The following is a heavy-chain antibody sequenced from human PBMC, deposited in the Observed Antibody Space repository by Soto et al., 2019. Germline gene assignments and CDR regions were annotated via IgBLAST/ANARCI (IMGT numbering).Heavy chain of an antibody. CDR3: AKDTYYGILTGRDAFDF. CDR2: VSGSGGSP. J-gene: IGHJ3*01. Sequence: GGSLRLSCAASGFTFSSYAMGWVRQAPGKGLEWVSVVSGSGGSPYYADSVKDRFTISRDNSKNTLHLQMNSLRAEDTAVYYCAKDTYYGILTGRDAFDFWGQGTMVTVSS. CDR1: GFTFSSYA. D-gene: IGHD3-9*01. V-gene: IGHV3-23*01.